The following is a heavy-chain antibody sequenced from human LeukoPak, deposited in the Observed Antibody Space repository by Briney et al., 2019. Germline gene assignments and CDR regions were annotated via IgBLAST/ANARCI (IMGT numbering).Heavy chain of an antibody. V-gene: IGHV1-69*05. CDR1: GGTFSSYA. Sequence: ASVKVSCKASGGTFSSYAISWVLQAPGQGLEWMGGIIPIFGTANYAQKFQGRVTITTDESTSTAYMELSSLRSEDTAVYYCASSAARSYYYYMDVWGKGTTVTVSS. CDR2: IIPIFGTA. J-gene: IGHJ6*03. CDR3: ASSAARSYYYYMDV. D-gene: IGHD6-6*01.